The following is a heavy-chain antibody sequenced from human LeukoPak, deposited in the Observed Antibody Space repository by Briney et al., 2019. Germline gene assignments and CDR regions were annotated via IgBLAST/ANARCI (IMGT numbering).Heavy chain of an antibody. Sequence: SETLSLTCTVSGGSISSSSYYWGWIRQPPGKGLEWIGSIYYSGSTYYNPSIKSRVTISVDRSKNQFSLKLNSVTAADTAVYYCARSYDILTGSYYYYYYGMDVWGQGTTVTVSS. V-gene: IGHV4-39*07. CDR3: ARSYDILTGSYYYYYYGMDV. J-gene: IGHJ6*02. D-gene: IGHD3-9*01. CDR1: GGSISSSSYY. CDR2: IYYSGST.